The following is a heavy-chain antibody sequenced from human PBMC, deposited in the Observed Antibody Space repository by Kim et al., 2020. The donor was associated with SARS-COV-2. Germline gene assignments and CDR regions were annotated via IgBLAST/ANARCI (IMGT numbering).Heavy chain of an antibody. CDR2: ISAYNGNT. CDR1: GYTFTSYG. CDR3: AREGGYYDSSGYHDY. V-gene: IGHV1-18*04. J-gene: IGHJ4*02. Sequence: ASVKVSCKASGYTFTSYGISWVRQAPGQGLEWMGWISAYNGNTNYAQKLQGRVTMTTDTSTSTAYMELRSLRSDDTAVYYCAREGGYYDSSGYHDYWGQGTLVTVSS. D-gene: IGHD3-22*01.